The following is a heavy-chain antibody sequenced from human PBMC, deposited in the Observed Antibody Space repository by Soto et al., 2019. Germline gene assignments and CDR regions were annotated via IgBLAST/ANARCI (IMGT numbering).Heavy chain of an antibody. J-gene: IGHJ6*02. D-gene: IGHD6-19*01. Sequence: GGSLRLSCAASAFTFNIYAMSWVRQAPGKGLEWVSTISDSGGSTYYADSVKGRFTISRDNSKNTVYLQMNSLRADDTAVYYCAKEGPNSSRRRHLAVWGQGTTVTVSS. CDR1: AFTFNIYA. V-gene: IGHV3-23*01. CDR3: AKEGPNSSRRRHLAV. CDR2: ISDSGGST.